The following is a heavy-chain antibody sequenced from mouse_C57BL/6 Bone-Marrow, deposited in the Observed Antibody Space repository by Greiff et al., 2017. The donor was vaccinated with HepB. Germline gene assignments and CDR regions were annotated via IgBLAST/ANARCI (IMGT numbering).Heavy chain of an antibody. CDR1: GFTFSDAW. J-gene: IGHJ1*03. Sequence: EVKLVESGGGLVQPGGSMKLSCAASGFTFSDAWMDWVRQSPEKGLEWVAEIRNKANNHATYYAESVKGRFTISRDDSKSSVYLQMNSLRAEDTGIYYCTRDYGSFPYWYFDVWGTGTTVTVSS. CDR2: IRNKANNHAT. V-gene: IGHV6-6*01. D-gene: IGHD1-1*01. CDR3: TRDYGSFPYWYFDV.